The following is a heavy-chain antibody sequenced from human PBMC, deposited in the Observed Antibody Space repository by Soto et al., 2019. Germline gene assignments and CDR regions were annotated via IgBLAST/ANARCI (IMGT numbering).Heavy chain of an antibody. V-gene: IGHV4-31*03. CDR2: IYYSGST. Sequence: SETLSLTCTVSGGSISSGGYYWSWIRQHPGKGLEWIGYIYYSGSTYYNPSLKSRVTISVDTSKNQFSLKLSSVTAADTAVYYCARALALSDLNWFDPWGQGTLVTVSS. CDR3: ARALALSDLNWFDP. CDR1: GGSISSGGYY. D-gene: IGHD2-21*02. J-gene: IGHJ5*02.